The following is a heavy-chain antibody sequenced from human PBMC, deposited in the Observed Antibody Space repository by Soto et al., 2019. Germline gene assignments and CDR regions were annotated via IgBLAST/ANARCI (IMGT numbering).Heavy chain of an antibody. V-gene: IGHV3-7*01. D-gene: IGHD4-17*01. CDR3: GREGGGLRDYFDY. CDR2: IKQDGSEK. J-gene: IGHJ4*02. Sequence: GGSLRLSCAASGFTFSSYWMSWVRQAPGKGLEWVANIKQDGSEKYYVDSVKGRFTISRDNAKNSLYLQMNSLRAEDTAVYYCGREGGGLRDYFDYWGQGTLVTVSS. CDR1: GFTFSSYW.